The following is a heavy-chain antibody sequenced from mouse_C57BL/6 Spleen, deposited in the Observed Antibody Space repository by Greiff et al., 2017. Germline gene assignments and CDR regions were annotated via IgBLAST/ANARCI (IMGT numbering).Heavy chain of an antibody. V-gene: IGHV1-15*01. CDR1: GYTFTDYE. Sequence: QVQLQQSGAELVRPGASVTLSCKASGYTFTDYEMHWVKQTPVHGLEWIGAIDPETGGTAYNQKFKGKAILTADKSSSTAYMELRSLTSEDSAVYYCTRSTTVVATGRFDDWGQGTTLTVSS. CDR2: IDPETGGT. D-gene: IGHD1-1*01. CDR3: TRSTTVVATGRFDD. J-gene: IGHJ2*01.